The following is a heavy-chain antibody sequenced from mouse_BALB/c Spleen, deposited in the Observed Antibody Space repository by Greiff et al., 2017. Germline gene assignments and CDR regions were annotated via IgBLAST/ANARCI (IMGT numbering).Heavy chain of an antibody. V-gene: IGHV1-12*01. J-gene: IGHJ3*01. CDR1: GYTFTSYN. CDR3: ARGIED. CDR2: IYPGNGDT. Sequence: QVQLQQPGAELVKPGASVKMSCKASGYTFTSYNMHWVKQTPGQGLEWIGAIYPGNGDTSYNQKFKGKATLTADKSSSTAYMQLSSLTSEDSAVYYCARGIEDWGQGTLVTVSA.